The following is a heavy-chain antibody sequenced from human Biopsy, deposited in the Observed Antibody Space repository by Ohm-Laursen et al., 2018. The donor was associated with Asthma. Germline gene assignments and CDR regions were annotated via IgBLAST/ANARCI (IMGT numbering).Heavy chain of an antibody. CDR1: GGTFSNFA. CDR2: IMTVFGTT. Sequence: SSVKVSCKAPGGTFSNFAISWVQQAPGQGLEWLGGIMTVFGTTNYAQKFQGRVTITADGSTSTAYMEVTSLRSEDAAIYYCARCQVGYSSGWSLLLKKIYYSGMDVWGQGTAVTVSS. J-gene: IGHJ6*02. D-gene: IGHD6-19*01. V-gene: IGHV1-69*01. CDR3: ARCQVGYSSGWSLLLKKIYYSGMDV.